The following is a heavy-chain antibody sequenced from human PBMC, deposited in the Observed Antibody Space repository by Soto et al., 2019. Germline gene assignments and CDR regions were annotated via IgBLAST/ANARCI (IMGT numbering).Heavy chain of an antibody. J-gene: IGHJ4*02. Sequence: ASVKVSCEASGYTFTSYGISWVRQAPGQGLEWMGWISAYNGNTNYAQKLQGRVTMTTDTSTSTAYMELRSLRSDDTAVYYCARSVLLLLWFGELSYYFDYWGQGTLVTVSS. CDR1: GYTFTSYG. V-gene: IGHV1-18*01. CDR2: ISAYNGNT. D-gene: IGHD3-10*01. CDR3: ARSVLLLLWFGELSYYFDY.